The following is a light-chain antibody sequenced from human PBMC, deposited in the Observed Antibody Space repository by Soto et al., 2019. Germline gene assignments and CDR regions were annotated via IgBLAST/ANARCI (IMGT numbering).Light chain of an antibody. CDR3: QQLDSYPRT. CDR1: QDINYY. CDR2: AAS. J-gene: IGKJ3*01. V-gene: IGKV1-9*01. Sequence: IQLTQSPSSLSASVGDRVTITCRASQDINYYLAWYQQKPGTAPKLLIYAASTLQSGVPSRFSGSGSGTDYTLTFSSLQPEDFATYYCQQLDSYPRTFGPGTKVDIK.